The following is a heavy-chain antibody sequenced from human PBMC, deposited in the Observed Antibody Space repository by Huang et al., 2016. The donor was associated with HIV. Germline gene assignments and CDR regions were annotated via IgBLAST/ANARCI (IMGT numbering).Heavy chain of an antibody. J-gene: IGHJ4*02. CDR1: GYTFTTYH. Sequence: QVQLVQSGAEVKKPGASVKISCKASGYTFTTYHMHWVRQAHVQGLEWMGMINPSVASTRSAQTFQGRVTMTSDTSTSTGYMELSSLTPEDTAVYYCARALLLFGLGSPLDFWGQGSLVTVSS. D-gene: IGHD3-10*01. CDR2: INPSVAST. CDR3: ARALLLFGLGSPLDF. V-gene: IGHV1-46*01.